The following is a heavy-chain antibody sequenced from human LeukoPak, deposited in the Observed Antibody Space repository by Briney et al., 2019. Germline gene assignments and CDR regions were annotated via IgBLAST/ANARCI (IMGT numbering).Heavy chain of an antibody. CDR1: GFSVSTNY. CDR3: AKVALYSSGWYETFYGMDV. J-gene: IGHJ6*02. Sequence: GGSLRLSCAASGFSVSTNYMSWVRQPPGKGLEWVSVMYSGGSTYYADSVKGRFTISRDSSKNTLYLQMNSLRAEDTAVYYCAKVALYSSGWYETFYGMDVWGQGTTVTVSS. CDR2: MYSGGST. V-gene: IGHV3-53*01. D-gene: IGHD6-19*01.